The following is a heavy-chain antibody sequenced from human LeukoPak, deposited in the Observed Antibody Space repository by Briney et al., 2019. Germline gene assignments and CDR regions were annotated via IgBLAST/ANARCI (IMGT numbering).Heavy chain of an antibody. V-gene: IGHV3-23*01. J-gene: IGHJ4*02. CDR2: ISGSGGST. CDR1: GFTFSSYA. CDR3: AKANILLWFGESLYIDY. Sequence: GGSLRLSCAGSGFTFSSYAMSWVRQAPGKGLEWVSGISGSGGSTYYADSVKGRFTISRDNCKTTLYLQMNSLKAEDTAVYYCAKANILLWFGESLYIDYWGQGTLVTVSS. D-gene: IGHD3-10*01.